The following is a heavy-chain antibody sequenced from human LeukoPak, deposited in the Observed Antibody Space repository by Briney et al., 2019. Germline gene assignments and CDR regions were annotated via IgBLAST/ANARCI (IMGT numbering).Heavy chain of an antibody. V-gene: IGHV3-7*01. Sequence: SYXXXXVRQAPGKGLEWVANIKQDGSEKYYVDSVKGRFTISRDNAKNSLYLQMNSLRAEDTAVYYCARDTTVTTPPGYYYGMDVWGQGTTVTVSS. J-gene: IGHJ6*02. CDR3: ARDTTVTTPPGYYYGMDV. CDR1: SYX. CDR2: IKQDGSEK. D-gene: IGHD4-17*01.